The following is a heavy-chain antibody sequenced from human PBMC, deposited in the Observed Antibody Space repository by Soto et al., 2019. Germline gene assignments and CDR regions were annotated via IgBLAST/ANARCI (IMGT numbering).Heavy chain of an antibody. CDR2: ISGSGGST. CDR3: ANRGRSRNERGYSYIVLGDPFDY. CDR1: GFTFSSYA. D-gene: IGHD5-18*01. V-gene: IGHV3-23*01. J-gene: IGHJ4*02. Sequence: PGGSLRLSCAASGFTFSSYAISWVRQAPGKGLEWVSAISGSGGSTYYADSVKGRFTISRDNSKNTLYLQMNSLRAEDTAVYYCANRGRSRNERGYSYIVLGDPFDYWGQGTLVTVSS.